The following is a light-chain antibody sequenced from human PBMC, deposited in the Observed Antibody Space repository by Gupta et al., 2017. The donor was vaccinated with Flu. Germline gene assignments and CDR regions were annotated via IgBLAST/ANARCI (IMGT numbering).Light chain of an antibody. Sequence: ATVLIVNDDSERPSGITERFSGYNSGNPATLTITRVEAGDEADYYCQEWDSSSDHVVFGGGTRLTVL. V-gene: IGLV3-21*02. J-gene: IGLJ2*01. CDR2: DDS. CDR3: QEWDSSSDHVV.